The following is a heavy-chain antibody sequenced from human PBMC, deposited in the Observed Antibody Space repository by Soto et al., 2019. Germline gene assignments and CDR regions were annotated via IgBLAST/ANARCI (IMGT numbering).Heavy chain of an antibody. V-gene: IGHV4-61*01. CDR3: AIAQGDFWSQKFDP. J-gene: IGHJ5*02. D-gene: IGHD3-3*01. Sequence: SETLSLTCTVSGGSVSSGSYYWSWIRQPPGKGLEWIGYIYYSGSTNYNPSLKSRVTISVDTSKNQFSLKLSSVTAADTAVYYCAIAQGDFWSQKFDPWGQGTLVIVSS. CDR1: GGSVSSGSYY. CDR2: IYYSGST.